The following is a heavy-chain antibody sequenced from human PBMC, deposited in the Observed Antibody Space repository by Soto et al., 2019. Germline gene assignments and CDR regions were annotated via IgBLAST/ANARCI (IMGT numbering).Heavy chain of an antibody. Sequence: ASVKVSCKASGYTFTNYGITWVRQAPGQGLEWMGWISAYNGDTHYTQRLQGRVTMTTDTSTSTAYMELRSLRSDDTAVYYCARDTGVVVPAAFNYYYYYYMDVWGKGTTVTVSS. V-gene: IGHV1-18*01. CDR2: ISAYNGDT. J-gene: IGHJ6*03. D-gene: IGHD2-2*01. CDR3: ARDTGVVVPAAFNYYYYYYMDV. CDR1: GYTFTNYG.